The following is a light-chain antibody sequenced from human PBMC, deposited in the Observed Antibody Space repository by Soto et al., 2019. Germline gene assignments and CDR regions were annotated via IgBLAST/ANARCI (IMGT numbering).Light chain of an antibody. CDR3: QQYYSYPPT. CDR1: QGISSY. V-gene: IGKV1-8*01. J-gene: IGKJ2*01. Sequence: AIRMTQSPSSLSASTGDRVTITCRASQGISSYLAWYQQKPGKAPKLLIYAASTLQSGVPSRFSGSGSGTDFTLTISCLQSEDFATYYCQQYYSYPPTFGQGTKLESK. CDR2: AAS.